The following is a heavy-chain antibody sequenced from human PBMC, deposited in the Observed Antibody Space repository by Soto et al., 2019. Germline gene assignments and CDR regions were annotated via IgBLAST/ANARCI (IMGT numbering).Heavy chain of an antibody. CDR3: AKDPRLQLGF. CDR1: GFPVGNYA. Sequence: HPGGSLRLSCAASGFPVGNYAMSWVRQAPGKGLEWISGISGGGHGTNYADSVKGRFTISRDNSRNTLYLQMNSLRVEDTAVYYCAKDPRLQLGFWGQGTLATVYS. CDR2: ISGGGHGT. J-gene: IGHJ4*02. D-gene: IGHD1-1*01. V-gene: IGHV3-23*01.